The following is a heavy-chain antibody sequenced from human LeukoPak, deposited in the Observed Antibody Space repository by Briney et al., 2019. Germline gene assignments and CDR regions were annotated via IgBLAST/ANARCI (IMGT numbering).Heavy chain of an antibody. CDR3: ASTSRGGYFYYMDV. V-gene: IGHV5-51*01. CDR1: GDSFTSHW. Sequence: GESLKISCQGSGDSFTSHWIGWVRQMPGKGLEWMGNIFPDDSDTRYSPSFQGQVTFSADNSITTAYLQWSSLKASDTAMYYCASTSRGGYFYYMDVWGKGTTVTVSS. CDR2: IFPDDSDT. D-gene: IGHD3-10*01. J-gene: IGHJ6*03.